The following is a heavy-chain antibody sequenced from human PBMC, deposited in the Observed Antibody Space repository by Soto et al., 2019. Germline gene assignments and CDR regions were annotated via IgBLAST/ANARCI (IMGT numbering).Heavy chain of an antibody. CDR3: ARTYQSYDSSGYYDIFFDY. CDR2: ISSSSSYI. D-gene: IGHD3-22*01. CDR1: GFTFSSYS. J-gene: IGHJ4*02. Sequence: EVQLVESGGGLVKPGGSLRLSCAASGFTFSSYSMNWVRQAPGKGLEWVSSISSSSSYIYYADSVKGRFTISRDNAKNSLYLQMNSLRAEDTAVYSGARTYQSYDSSGYYDIFFDYWGQGTLVTVSS. V-gene: IGHV3-21*01.